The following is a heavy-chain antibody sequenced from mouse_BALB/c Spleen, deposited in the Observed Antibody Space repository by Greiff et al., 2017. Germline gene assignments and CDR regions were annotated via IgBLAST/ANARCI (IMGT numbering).Heavy chain of an antibody. Sequence: EVKLQESGPELVKPGASVKMSCKASGYTFTSYVMHWVKQKPGQGLEWIGYINPYNDGTKYNEKFKGKATLTSDKSSSTAYMELSSLTSEDSAVYYCARGGGTYAMDYWGQGTSVTVSS. D-gene: IGHD1-1*02. CDR1: GYTFTSYV. CDR2: INPYNDGT. J-gene: IGHJ4*01. V-gene: IGHV1-14*01. CDR3: ARGGGTYAMDY.